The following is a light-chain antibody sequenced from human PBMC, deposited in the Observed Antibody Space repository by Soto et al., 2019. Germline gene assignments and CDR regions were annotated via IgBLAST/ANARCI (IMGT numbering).Light chain of an antibody. CDR2: AAS. J-gene: IGKJ2*01. V-gene: IGKV1-39*01. CDR3: QPSFNSPT. Sequence: IQMTQSPSSLSASIGDRVTITCRASHDVSTFLNWYQQKPGKAPKLLIYAASSLQTGVPSTFSGSGSGTDFTLTISSLQREDLATYFCQPSFNSPTFGQGTKLEIK. CDR1: HDVSTF.